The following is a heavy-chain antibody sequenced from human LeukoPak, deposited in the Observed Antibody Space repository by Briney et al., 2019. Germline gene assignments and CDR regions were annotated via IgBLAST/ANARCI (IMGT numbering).Heavy chain of an antibody. D-gene: IGHD1-1*01. CDR2: IYYSGST. CDR1: GASISSYY. Sequence: PSETLSLTCSVSGASISSYYWSWIRQPPGKGLEWIGYIYYSGSTNYNPSLKSRVTISVDTSKNQVSLRLSSVTAADTAVYYCARDSPARTKKRQEYPIGDYWGQGTLVTVSS. CDR3: ARDSPARTKKRQEYPIGDY. J-gene: IGHJ4*02. V-gene: IGHV4-59*01.